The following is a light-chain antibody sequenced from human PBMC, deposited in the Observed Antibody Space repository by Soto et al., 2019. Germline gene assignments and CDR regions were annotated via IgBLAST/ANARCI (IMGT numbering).Light chain of an antibody. J-gene: IGKJ1*01. CDR3: QQYNGYWT. CDR2: EAS. V-gene: IGKV1-5*03. CDR1: QSISDS. Sequence: DIQMTQSPSTLSASVGDRVTITCRASQSISDSLAWYQQKPGKAPKLLINEASNLKSGVPSRHSGSGSGTEYTLTISSLQPDDFASYYCQQYNGYWTVGQGTKVEIK.